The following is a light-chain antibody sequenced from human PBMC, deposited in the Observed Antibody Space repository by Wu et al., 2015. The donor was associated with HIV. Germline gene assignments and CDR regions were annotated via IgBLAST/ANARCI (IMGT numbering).Light chain of an antibody. CDR1: QTVASNY. CDR3: QNYGSSPYS. CDR2: AAS. Sequence: EIVMTQSPATLSVSPGEGATLSCRASQTVASNYLAWYQQKPGQAPRLLIYAASSRASGIPDRFSGSGSGTDFTLTISRLVPEDFAVYYCQNYGSSPYSFGQGTNLEIK. V-gene: IGKV3-20*01. J-gene: IGKJ2*03.